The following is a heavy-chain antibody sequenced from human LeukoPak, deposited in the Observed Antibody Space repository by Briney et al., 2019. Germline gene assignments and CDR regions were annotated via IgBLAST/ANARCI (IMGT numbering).Heavy chain of an antibody. CDR3: AKVRKVQLFPPASNNYYYYMDV. V-gene: IGHV3-23*01. CDR2: ISGSDSST. D-gene: IGHD6-6*01. CDR1: GFTFSSYW. J-gene: IGHJ6*03. Sequence: PGGSLRLSCAASGFTFSSYWMSWVRQAPGKGLEWVSTISGSDSSTHYADSVKGRFTISRDNSKNTLYLQMNSLRADDTAVYYCAKVRKVQLFPPASNNYYYYMDVWGKGTTVTVSS.